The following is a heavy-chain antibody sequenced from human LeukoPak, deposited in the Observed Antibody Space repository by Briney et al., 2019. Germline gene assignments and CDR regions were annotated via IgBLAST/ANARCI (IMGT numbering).Heavy chain of an antibody. J-gene: IGHJ6*03. CDR1: GFTFSSYS. V-gene: IGHV3-21*01. Sequence: GGSLRLSCAASGFTFSSYSMNWVRQAPGKGLEWVSSISSSSSYIYYADSVKGRFTISRDNAKNSLYLQMNSLRAEDTAVYYCARDGGYCSSTSCSYYYYMDVWGKGTTVTVSS. D-gene: IGHD2-2*01. CDR3: ARDGGYCSSTSCSYYYYMDV. CDR2: ISSSSSYI.